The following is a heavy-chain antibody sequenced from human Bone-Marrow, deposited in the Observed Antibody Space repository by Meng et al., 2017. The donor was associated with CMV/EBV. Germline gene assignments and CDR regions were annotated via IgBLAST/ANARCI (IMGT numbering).Heavy chain of an antibody. CDR2: IYYSGST. CDR3: ARRAVTPWHWFDA. Sequence: GSLRLSCAVSGGSISSSSYYWGWIRQPPGKGPEWIGSIYYSGSTYYNPSLKSRVTISVDTSKNQFSLKLSSVTAADTAVYYCARRAVTPWHWFDAWGQGTLVTVSS. J-gene: IGHJ5*02. CDR1: GGSISSSSYY. D-gene: IGHD4-11*01. V-gene: IGHV4-39*01.